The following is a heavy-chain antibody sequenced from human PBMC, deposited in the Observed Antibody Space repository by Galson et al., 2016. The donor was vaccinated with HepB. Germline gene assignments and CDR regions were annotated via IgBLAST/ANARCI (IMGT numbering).Heavy chain of an antibody. CDR1: GFSFSSYW. CDR2: INNDGSDA. J-gene: IGHJ6*02. V-gene: IGHV3-74*03. Sequence: SLRLSCAASGFSFSSYWMHWARQAPGKGLVWVSQINNDGSDATYADSVKGRFTASRDNANSMLYLQMNSLRVEDTAVYHCAKDRGYYAMDVWGQGTTVTVSS. D-gene: IGHD3-10*01. CDR3: AKDRGYYAMDV.